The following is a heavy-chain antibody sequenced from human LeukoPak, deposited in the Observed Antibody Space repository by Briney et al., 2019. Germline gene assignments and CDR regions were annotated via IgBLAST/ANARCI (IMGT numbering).Heavy chain of an antibody. Sequence: GRSLRLSCAASGFTFDDYAMHWVRQAPGKGLEGVAGISWNSGSRDYAESVKGRFTISRDTAKNSLYLQMNSLRAEDMALYYCAKGHSSGYLDAFDIWGQGTMVTVSS. CDR2: ISWNSGSR. D-gene: IGHD3-22*01. CDR1: GFTFDDYA. CDR3: AKGHSSGYLDAFDI. J-gene: IGHJ3*02. V-gene: IGHV3-9*03.